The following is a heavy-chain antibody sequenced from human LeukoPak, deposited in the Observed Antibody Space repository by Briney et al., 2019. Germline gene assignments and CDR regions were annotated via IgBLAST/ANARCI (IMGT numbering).Heavy chain of an antibody. V-gene: IGHV3-49*04. Sequence: RCLRLSCTVSGFTFGDHAMSGVRQAPGKGGEGVGFIRSKAYGGTTEYAPPVKGRFTISRDDSKSIAYLQMNSLKTEDTAVYYCTSCSSGCDYYGMDVWGKGTTVTVSS. CDR3: TSCSSGCDYYGMDV. CDR1: GFTFGDHA. J-gene: IGHJ6*04. CDR2: IRSKAYGGTT. D-gene: IGHD6-19*01.